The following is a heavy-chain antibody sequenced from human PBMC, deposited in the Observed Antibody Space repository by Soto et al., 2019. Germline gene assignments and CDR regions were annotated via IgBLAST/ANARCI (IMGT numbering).Heavy chain of an antibody. J-gene: IGHJ6*02. D-gene: IGHD2-2*01. V-gene: IGHV1-69*01. Sequence: QVQLVQSGAEVKKPGSSVKVSCKASRGTFSNYAISWVRQAPGQGVEWMGGNIPFFGTANSAQKFQGRVTIPADESTSTAYMDLSSLRSEDTAVYYCARHGPPYQLVSSPSYYYGIDVWGQGTTVTVSS. CDR2: NIPFFGTA. CDR3: ARHGPPYQLVSSPSYYYGIDV. CDR1: RGTFSNYA.